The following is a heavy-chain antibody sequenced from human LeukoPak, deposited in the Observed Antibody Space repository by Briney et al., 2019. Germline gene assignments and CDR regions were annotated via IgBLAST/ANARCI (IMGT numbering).Heavy chain of an antibody. D-gene: IGHD3-22*01. CDR1: GGSISSSSYY. CDR3: ARDYFSALGSGYYNRPYYFDY. J-gene: IGHJ4*02. V-gene: IGHV4-39*07. Sequence: SETLSLTCTVSGGSISSSSYYWGWIRQPPGKGLEWIGSIYYSGSTYYNPSLKSRVTISVDTSKNQFSLKLSSVTAADTAVYYCARDYFSALGSGYYNRPYYFDYWGQGTLVTVSS. CDR2: IYYSGST.